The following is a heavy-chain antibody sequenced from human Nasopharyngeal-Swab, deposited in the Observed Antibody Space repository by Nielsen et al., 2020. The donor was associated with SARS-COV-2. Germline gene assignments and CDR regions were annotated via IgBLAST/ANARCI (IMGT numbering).Heavy chain of an antibody. J-gene: IGHJ6*02. Sequence: SKTLSLTCTVSGGSISSYSWSWIRQPPGKGLEWIGYIYYSGSNNYNPSLKSRVTISVDTSKNQFSLKLSSVTAADTAVYYCASAQGSYYYDSSGYYYYYYYGMDVWGQGTTVTVSS. CDR2: IYYSGSN. V-gene: IGHV4-59*13. D-gene: IGHD3-22*01. CDR3: ASAQGSYYYDSSGYYYYYYYGMDV. CDR1: GGSISSYS.